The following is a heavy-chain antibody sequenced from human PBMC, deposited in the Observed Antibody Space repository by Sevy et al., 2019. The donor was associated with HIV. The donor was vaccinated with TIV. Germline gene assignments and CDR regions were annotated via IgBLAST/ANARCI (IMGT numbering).Heavy chain of an antibody. CDR1: GYTFTSYG. Sequence: ASVKVSCKASGYTFTSYGISWVRQAPGQGLEWMGWISAYNGNTNYAQKLQGRVTMTTDTSTSTAYMELRSLRSDDTAVYYCARDPPCGGDCCYEYDAFDIWGQGTMVTVSS. CDR2: ISAYNGNT. J-gene: IGHJ3*02. V-gene: IGHV1-18*01. CDR3: ARDPPCGGDCCYEYDAFDI. D-gene: IGHD2-21*02.